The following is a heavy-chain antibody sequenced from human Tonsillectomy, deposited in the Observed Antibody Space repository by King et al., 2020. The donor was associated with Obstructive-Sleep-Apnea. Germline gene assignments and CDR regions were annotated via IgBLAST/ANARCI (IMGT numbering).Heavy chain of an antibody. CDR2: ISSSSSTI. CDR1: GFTFSTYS. D-gene: IGHD1-26*01. V-gene: IGHV3-48*04. Sequence: VQSGGSLRLSCAASGFTFSTYSLNWVRQAPGKGLEWVSYISSSSSTIYYADSVKGRFTISRDNAKKSLYLQMNRLRAEDTAVYYCAALGAIVNRDAFDVWGQGTMVTVSS. J-gene: IGHJ3*01. CDR3: AALGAIVNRDAFDV.